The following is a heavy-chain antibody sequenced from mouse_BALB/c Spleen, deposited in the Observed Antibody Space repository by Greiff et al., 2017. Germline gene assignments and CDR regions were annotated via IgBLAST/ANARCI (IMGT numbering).Heavy chain of an antibody. V-gene: IGHV5-17*02. CDR2: ISRGSSTI. CDR3: ARRYRYDGRGYAMDY. CDR1: GFTFSSFG. J-gene: IGHJ4*01. D-gene: IGHD2-14*01. Sequence: EVQGVESGGGLVQPGGSRKLSCAASGFTFSSFGMHWVRQAPEKGLEWVAYISRGSSTIYYADTFKGRFTIARDNTKNTLFLQMTSLRSEDTAMYDCARRYRYDGRGYAMDYWGQGTSVTVSS.